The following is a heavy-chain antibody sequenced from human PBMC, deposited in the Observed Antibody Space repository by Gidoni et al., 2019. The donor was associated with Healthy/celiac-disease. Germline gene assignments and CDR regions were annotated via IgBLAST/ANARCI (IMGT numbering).Heavy chain of an antibody. CDR1: GYTDTGYY. CDR2: INPNSGGT. Sequence: QVQLGQSGAEVKKPGASVKVSCKASGYTDTGYYMHWVRQAPGQGLEWMGWINPNSGGTNYAQKFQGRVTMTRDTSISTAYMELSRLRSDDTAVYYCARDLVVAANWFDPWGQGTLVTVSS. V-gene: IGHV1-2*02. CDR3: ARDLVVAANWFDP. J-gene: IGHJ5*02. D-gene: IGHD2-15*01.